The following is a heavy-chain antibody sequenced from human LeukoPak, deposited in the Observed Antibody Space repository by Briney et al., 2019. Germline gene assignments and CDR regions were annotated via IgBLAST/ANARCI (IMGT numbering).Heavy chain of an antibody. CDR2: ISSSSSSI. CDR1: GFIFTDYS. CDR3: ARGYGSGRLNVLFDY. J-gene: IGHJ4*02. Sequence: PGGSLRLSCAASGFIFTDYSMNWVRQAPGKGLEWVSSISSSSSSINNADSVNGRFTISRDNTKKSLYLQMNSLRAEDTAVYYCARGYGSGRLNVLFDYWGQGTLVTVSS. D-gene: IGHD3-10*01. V-gene: IGHV3-21*01.